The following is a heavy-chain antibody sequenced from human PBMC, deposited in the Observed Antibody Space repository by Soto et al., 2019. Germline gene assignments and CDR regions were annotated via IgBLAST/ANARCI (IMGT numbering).Heavy chain of an antibody. J-gene: IGHJ1*01. V-gene: IGHV3-23*01. CDR3: ARDRVESGYPEYFQH. CDR1: GFTFSSYA. CDR2: ISGSGGST. D-gene: IGHD3-22*01. Sequence: GGSLRLSCAASGFTFSSYAMNWVRQAPGKGLEWVSVISGSGGSTYYADSVKGRFTISRDNSKNTLYLQMNSLRAEDTAVYYCARDRVESGYPEYFQHWGQGTLVTVPQ.